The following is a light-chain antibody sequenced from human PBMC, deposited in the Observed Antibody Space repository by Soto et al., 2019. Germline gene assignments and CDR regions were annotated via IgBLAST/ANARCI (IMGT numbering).Light chain of an antibody. CDR2: DNN. Sequence: QSVLTQPPSVSAAPGQKVTIPCSGGSSNIGNNYVSWYQQLPGTAPKLLIYDNNKRPSGIPDRFSGSKSGTSATLGITGLQTGDEADYYCGTWDSSLSAWVFGGGTKLTVL. V-gene: IGLV1-51*01. CDR3: GTWDSSLSAWV. J-gene: IGLJ3*02. CDR1: SSNIGNNY.